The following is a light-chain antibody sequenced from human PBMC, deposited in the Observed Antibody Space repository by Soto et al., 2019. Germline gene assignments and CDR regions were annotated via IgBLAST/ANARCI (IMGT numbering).Light chain of an antibody. CDR3: QHRSNWPA. CDR2: DAS. CDR1: DDVDNY. J-gene: IGKJ2*01. V-gene: IGKV3-11*01. Sequence: EIVLTQSPATLSLSPGERASLSCRASDDVDNYLAWYQQKPGQPPRLIMYDASNRATGIPARFSGSGSGTDFTLPISSLEPEDFAVYYCQHRSNWPAFGPGTKLEIK.